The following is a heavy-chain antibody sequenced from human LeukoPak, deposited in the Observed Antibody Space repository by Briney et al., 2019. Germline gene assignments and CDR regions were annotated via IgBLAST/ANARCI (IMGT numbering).Heavy chain of an antibody. V-gene: IGHV5-10-1*01. CDR2: IDPSASQT. Sequence: GESLKISFEASGXSFTNYWISWVRQMPGRGLDWMGRIDPSASQTNYNPSFRGHITISVDRSISTVYLQWGSLQASDTAIYYCARRNREKAISLDLWGRGTVVTVSS. CDR1: GXSFTNYW. CDR3: ARRNREKAISLDL. J-gene: IGHJ2*01. D-gene: IGHD1-14*01.